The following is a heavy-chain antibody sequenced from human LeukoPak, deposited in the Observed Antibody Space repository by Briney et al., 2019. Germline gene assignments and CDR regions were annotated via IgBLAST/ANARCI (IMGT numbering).Heavy chain of an antibody. CDR2: IYYSGST. CDR3: AREVVAATHWFDP. D-gene: IGHD2-15*01. V-gene: IGHV4-59*01. Sequence: SETLSLTCTVSGGSISSYYWSWIRQPPGKGLAWIGYIYYSGSTNYNPSLKSRVTISVDTSKNQFSLKLSSVTAADTAVYYCAREVVAATHWFDPWGQGTLVTVSS. J-gene: IGHJ5*02. CDR1: GGSISSYY.